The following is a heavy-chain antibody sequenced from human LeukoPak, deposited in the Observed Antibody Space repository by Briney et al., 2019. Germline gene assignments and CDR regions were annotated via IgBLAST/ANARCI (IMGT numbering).Heavy chain of an antibody. J-gene: IGHJ6*03. CDR2: IYYIGTT. V-gene: IGHV4-61*01. Sequence: SQTLSLTCTVSGGSISSGSYYWTWIRQAPGKGLEWIGYIYYIGTTNYNPSLKSRATMSVDMSKTQFSLKMTSVTAADTAVYYCAREGYGTGSSHFMDVWGTGTTVTVSS. CDR1: GGSISSGSYY. D-gene: IGHD3-10*01. CDR3: AREGYGTGSSHFMDV.